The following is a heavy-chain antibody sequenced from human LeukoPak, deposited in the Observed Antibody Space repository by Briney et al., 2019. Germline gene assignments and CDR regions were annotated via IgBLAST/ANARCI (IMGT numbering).Heavy chain of an antibody. Sequence: GGSLRLSCAASGFTVSSNYMSWVRQAPGKGLEWVSAISGSGGSTYYADSVKGRFTISRDNSKNTLYLQMNSLRAEDTAVYYCAKTQGHRDYWGQGTLVTVSS. CDR1: GFTVSSNY. CDR2: ISGSGGST. V-gene: IGHV3-23*01. J-gene: IGHJ4*02. CDR3: AKTQGHRDY.